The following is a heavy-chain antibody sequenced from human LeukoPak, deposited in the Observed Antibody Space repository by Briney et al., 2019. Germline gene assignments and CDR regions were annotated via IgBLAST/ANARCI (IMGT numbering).Heavy chain of an antibody. CDR3: AKSLTIVGVLNCFDY. CDR2: ISGSGGST. CDR1: GFTFSSYA. J-gene: IGHJ4*02. Sequence: GGSLRLSCAASGFTFSSYAVSWVRQAPGKGLEWVSAISGSGGSTYYADSVKGRFTISRDNSKNTLYLQMNSLRAEDTAVYYCAKSLTIVGVLNCFDYWGQGTLVTVSS. D-gene: IGHD3-3*01. V-gene: IGHV3-23*01.